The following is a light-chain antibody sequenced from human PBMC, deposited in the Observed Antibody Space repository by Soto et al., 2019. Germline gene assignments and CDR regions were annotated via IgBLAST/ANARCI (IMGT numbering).Light chain of an antibody. CDR2: EDN. V-gene: IGLV6-57*01. J-gene: IGLJ3*02. CDR3: QSYDSSNLWV. Sequence: FMLTQPHSVSESPGKTVTISCTRSSGSIASNYVQWYQQRPGSSPTTVIYEDNQRPSGVPDRFSGSIDSSSNSASLTIAGLNAEDEADYCCQSYDSSNLWVFGGGTQLTVL. CDR1: SGSIASNY.